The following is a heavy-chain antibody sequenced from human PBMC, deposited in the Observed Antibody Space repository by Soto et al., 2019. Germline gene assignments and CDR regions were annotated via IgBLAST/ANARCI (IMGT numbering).Heavy chain of an antibody. CDR1: GGTFSSYA. D-gene: IGHD3-22*01. CDR3: ARDLRVYYDSSGYYYYYGMDV. Sequence: ASVKVSCKASGGTFSSYAISWVRQAPGQGLEWMGGIIPIFGTANYAQKFQGRVTITADESTSTAYMELSSLRSEDTAVYYCARDLRVYYDSSGYYYYYGMDVWGQGATVTVSS. J-gene: IGHJ6*02. CDR2: IIPIFGTA. V-gene: IGHV1-69*13.